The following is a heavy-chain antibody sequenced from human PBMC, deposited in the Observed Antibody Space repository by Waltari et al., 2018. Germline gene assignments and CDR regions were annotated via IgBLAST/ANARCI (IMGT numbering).Heavy chain of an antibody. D-gene: IGHD1-26*01. V-gene: IGHV3-73*02. CDR2: IGSKANSYAT. Sequence: EVQLVESGGGLVQPGGSLKLSCAASGFTFSGSAMHWVRQASGKGLEWVGRIGSKANSYATADAASVKGRFTISRDDSKNTAYLQMNSLKTEDTAVYYCTSLKVGATGYWGQGTLVTVSS. CDR1: GFTFSGSA. CDR3: TSLKVGATGY. J-gene: IGHJ4*02.